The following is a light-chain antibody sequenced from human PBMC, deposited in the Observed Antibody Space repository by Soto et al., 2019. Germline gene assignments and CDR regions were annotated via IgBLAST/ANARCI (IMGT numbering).Light chain of an antibody. CDR1: QSISSN. CDR3: QQRSNWPPIT. Sequence: EIVMTQSPATLSVSPGERATLSCRASQSISSNLAWYQQKLGQAPRLLIYGASTRATGIPARFSGSGSGTDFTLTISSLEPEDFAVYYCQQRSNWPPITFGQGTRLE. V-gene: IGKV3-11*01. J-gene: IGKJ5*01. CDR2: GAS.